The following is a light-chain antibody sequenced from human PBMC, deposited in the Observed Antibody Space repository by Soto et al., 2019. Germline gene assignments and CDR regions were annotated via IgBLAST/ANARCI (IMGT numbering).Light chain of an antibody. CDR3: HQYGDSPLIG. Sequence: EIVITQSPATLSVSPGERATLSCRASQSVSSSYLAWYQQKPGQAPRLLIYGASSRATGIPDRFSGSGSGTDFSLTISRLEPDDSAVYYCHQYGDSPLIGFGQGTRLEIK. V-gene: IGKV3-20*01. CDR2: GAS. CDR1: QSVSSSY. J-gene: IGKJ5*01.